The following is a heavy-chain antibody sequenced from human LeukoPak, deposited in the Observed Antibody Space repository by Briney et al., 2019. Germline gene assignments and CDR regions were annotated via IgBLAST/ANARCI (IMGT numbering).Heavy chain of an antibody. CDR1: GFTFSNAW. CDR2: IKSKTDGGTT. D-gene: IGHD3-22*01. J-gene: IGHJ4*02. V-gene: IGHV3-15*01. CDR3: TTTYYYDSSDDY. Sequence: GGSLILSCAASGFTFSNAWMSWVRQAPGEGLEWVGRIKSKTDGGTTDHAAPVKGRFTISRDDSKNTLYLQMNSLKTEDTAVYYCTTTYYYDSSDDYWGQGTLVTVSS.